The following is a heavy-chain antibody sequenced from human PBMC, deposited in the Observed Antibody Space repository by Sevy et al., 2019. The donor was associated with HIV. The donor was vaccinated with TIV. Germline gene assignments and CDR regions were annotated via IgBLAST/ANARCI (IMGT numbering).Heavy chain of an antibody. D-gene: IGHD3-22*01. J-gene: IGHJ3*02. CDR2: ISWNSGSI. V-gene: IGHV3-9*01. CDR3: AKGWDYDSSGLHAFDI. Sequence: GGSLRLSCAASGFTFDDYAMHWVRQAPGKGLEWVSGISWNSGSIGYADSVKGRFTISRDNAKNSLYLQMNSLGAEDTALYYCAKGWDYDSSGLHAFDIWGQGTMVTVSS. CDR1: GFTFDDYA.